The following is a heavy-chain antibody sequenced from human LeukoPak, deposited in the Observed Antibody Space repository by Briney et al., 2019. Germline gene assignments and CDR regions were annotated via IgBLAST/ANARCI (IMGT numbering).Heavy chain of an antibody. CDR2: INPNSGGT. V-gene: IGHV1-2*02. CDR3: ARRGVYYYDSSGRANYYFDF. Sequence: ASVKVPCKASGYTFTGYYMHWVRQAPGQGLEWMGWINPNSGGTNYAQKLQGRVTMTTDTSTSTAYMELRSLRPDDTAMYYCARRGVYYYDSSGRANYYFDFWGQGTLVTVSS. D-gene: IGHD3-22*01. J-gene: IGHJ4*02. CDR1: GYTFTGYY.